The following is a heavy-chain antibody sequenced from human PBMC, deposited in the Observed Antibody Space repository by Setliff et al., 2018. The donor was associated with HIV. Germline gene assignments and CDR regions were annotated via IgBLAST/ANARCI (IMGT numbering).Heavy chain of an antibody. J-gene: IGHJ4*02. Sequence: LSCAASGFTFSTYWMSWVRQAPGKGLEWVANIKQDGSEKYYVDSVKGRFTISRDNAKNSLYLQMNSLRAKDTAVYYCASVLRYYGSGSYPFGYWGQGTLVTVSS. CDR1: GFTFSTYW. V-gene: IGHV3-7*01. CDR3: ASVLRYYGSGSYPFGY. D-gene: IGHD3-10*01. CDR2: IKQDGSEK.